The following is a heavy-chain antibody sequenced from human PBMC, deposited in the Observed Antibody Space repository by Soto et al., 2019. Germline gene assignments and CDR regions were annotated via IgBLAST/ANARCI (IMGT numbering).Heavy chain of an antibody. V-gene: IGHV4-39*07. D-gene: IGHD3-3*01. CDR1: GGSISGDDSY. Sequence: SETLSLTCTVSGGSISGDDSYWSWVRQPPGKGLEWIGRVSTSGNVVSKASLRSRLTMSVDTSKNQFSLRLTSVTAADTAVYYCARDNNDFWSLYPLAFDYWGQGALVTVSS. J-gene: IGHJ4*02. CDR2: VSTSGNV. CDR3: ARDNNDFWSLYPLAFDY.